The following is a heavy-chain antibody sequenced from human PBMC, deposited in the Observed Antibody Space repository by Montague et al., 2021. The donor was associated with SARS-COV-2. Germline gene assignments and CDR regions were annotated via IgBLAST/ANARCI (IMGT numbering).Heavy chain of an antibody. D-gene: IGHD5-18*01. CDR3: ARGSYGSDAFYI. V-gene: IGHV4-59*01. J-gene: IGHJ3*02. CDR1: GGSISSYY. CDR2: IYNSGST. Sequence: SETLSLTCTVSGGSISSYYWSWIRHPPGTGLELIWYIYNSGSTNYNPSLKSRVTISLDTSKNQFSLKLNSVTAADTAVYYCARGSYGSDAFYIWGQGTLVTVSS.